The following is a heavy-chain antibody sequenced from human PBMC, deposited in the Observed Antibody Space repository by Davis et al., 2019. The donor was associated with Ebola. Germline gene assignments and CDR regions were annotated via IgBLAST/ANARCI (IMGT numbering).Heavy chain of an antibody. V-gene: IGHV4-39*01. CDR3: VRGWGRTGMGV. CDR2: FYADGTD. J-gene: IGHJ6*02. Sequence: PSETLSLTCSVSGGSISGSTYHWGWIRQSPEKGLEWIASFYADGTDYYKSSLKSRLIISVDTSKNQFSLNLRSVTAADTAVYYCVRGWGRTGMGVWGQGTTVTVSS. D-gene: IGHD1-26*01. CDR1: GGSISGSTYH.